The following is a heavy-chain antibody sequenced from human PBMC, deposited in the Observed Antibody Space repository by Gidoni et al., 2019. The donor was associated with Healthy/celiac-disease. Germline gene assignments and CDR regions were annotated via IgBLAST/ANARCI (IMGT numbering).Heavy chain of an antibody. CDR1: GFTFSGSA. D-gene: IGHD4-17*01. CDR3: TSPATVTTEP. Sequence: EVQLVESGGGLVQPGGSLKLSCAAAGFTFSGSAMHWVRQASGRGLEWVGRIRSKANSYATAYAASVKGRFTISRDDSKNTAYLQMNSLKTEDTAVYYCTSPATVTTEPWGQGTLVTVSS. V-gene: IGHV3-73*01. J-gene: IGHJ5*02. CDR2: IRSKANSYAT.